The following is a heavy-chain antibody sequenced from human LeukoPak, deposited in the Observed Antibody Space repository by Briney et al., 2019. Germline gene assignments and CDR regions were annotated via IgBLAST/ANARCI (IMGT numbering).Heavy chain of an antibody. CDR2: IDPNSGGT. D-gene: IGHD3-9*01. V-gene: IGHV1-2*02. CDR3: AREVAILTGYQAP. Sequence: GASVKVSCKASGYTFTGYYMHWVRQAPGQGLEWMGWIDPNSGGTNYAQKFQGRVTMTRDTSISTAYMELSRLRSDDTAVYYCAREVAILTGYQAPWGQGTLVTVSS. CDR1: GYTFTGYY. J-gene: IGHJ5*02.